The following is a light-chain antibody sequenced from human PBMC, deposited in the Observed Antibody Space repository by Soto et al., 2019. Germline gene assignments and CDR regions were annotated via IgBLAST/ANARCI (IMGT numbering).Light chain of an antibody. CDR1: SREGGGYNY. V-gene: IGLV2-14*03. Sequence: QCVLTQPASVSGAAGQASSITCTGNSREGGGYNYVSWYQHHPGKAPKLIIYDVTNRPSGVSNPFSGSKSGNTASLTISGLQPEDKADYYCSSYTTSNTRQIVFGTGTKVTVL. CDR2: DVT. J-gene: IGLJ1*01. CDR3: SSYTTSNTRQIV.